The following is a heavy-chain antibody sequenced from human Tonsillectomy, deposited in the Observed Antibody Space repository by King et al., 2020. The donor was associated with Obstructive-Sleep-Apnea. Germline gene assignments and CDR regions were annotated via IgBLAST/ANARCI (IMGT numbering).Heavy chain of an antibody. Sequence: VQLVESGAEGKKPGGALRISCKGSGYSFTSYWVSWGRQMPGKGPGWRGGVGPRDSYTNYNPSFLGHGTISAAKSISTAYLQWSSLKASDTAMYYCATTYGMDVWGQGTTVTVSS. CDR3: ATTYGMDV. CDR1: GYSFTSYW. CDR2: VGPRDSYT. J-gene: IGHJ6*02. V-gene: IGHV5-10-1*01.